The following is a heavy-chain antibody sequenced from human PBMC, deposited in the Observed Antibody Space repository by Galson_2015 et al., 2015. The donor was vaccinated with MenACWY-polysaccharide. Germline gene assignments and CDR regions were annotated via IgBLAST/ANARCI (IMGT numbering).Heavy chain of an antibody. CDR1: GFIFADYA. V-gene: IGHV3-49*03. J-gene: IGHJ4*02. CDR3: TRDRPLVY. CDR2: IRTNADGGAT. Sequence: SLRLSCATSGFIFADYAMAWFRQAPGKGLEWIGFIRTNADGGATNYAASVRGRFTISRDDSRSIAYLEMNSLITEDTAVYFCTRDRPLVYWGQGTLVSVSS.